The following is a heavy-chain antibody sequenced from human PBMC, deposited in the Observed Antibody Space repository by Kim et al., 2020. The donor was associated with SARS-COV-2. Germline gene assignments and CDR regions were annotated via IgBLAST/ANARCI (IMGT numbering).Heavy chain of an antibody. Sequence: SETLSLTCTVSGGSISSYYWSWIRQPPGKGLEWIGYIYYSGSTNYNPSLKSRVTISVDTSKNQFSLKLSSVTAADTAVYYCARRALGYCSSTSCQDAFDIWSQGTMVTVSS. D-gene: IGHD2-2*01. J-gene: IGHJ3*02. CDR1: GGSISSYY. CDR2: IYYSGST. V-gene: IGHV4-59*08. CDR3: ARRALGYCSSTSCQDAFDI.